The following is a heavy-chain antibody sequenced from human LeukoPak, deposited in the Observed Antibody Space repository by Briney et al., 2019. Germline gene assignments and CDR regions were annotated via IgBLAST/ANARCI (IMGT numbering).Heavy chain of an antibody. CDR1: GLTFSSHW. J-gene: IGHJ3*02. V-gene: IGHV3-74*01. CDR3: ARLWSTVIDWGAFDI. Sequence: GGSLRLSCAASGLTFSSHWMHWVRQAPGKGLVWVSRITNDGSSTTYADSVKGRFTISRDNAKNSLYLQMNSLRAEDTAVYYCARLWSTVIDWGAFDIWGQGTMITVSS. CDR2: ITNDGSST. D-gene: IGHD4-17*01.